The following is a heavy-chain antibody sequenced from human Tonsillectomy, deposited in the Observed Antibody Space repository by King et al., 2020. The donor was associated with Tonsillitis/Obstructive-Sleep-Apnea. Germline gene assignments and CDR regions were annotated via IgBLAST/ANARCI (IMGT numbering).Heavy chain of an antibody. CDR3: ARHGLATPGGWYFHH. V-gene: IGHV5-51*01. CDR1: GYSFTSYW. J-gene: IGHJ1*01. CDR2: IYPGDSDT. Sequence: VQLVESEAEVKKPGESLKISCKGSGYSFTSYWIGWVRQMPRKGLEWMGIIYPGDSDTRYSPSFQGQVTISADKSISTAYLQWSSLKASDTAMYYCARHGLATPGGWYFHHWGRGTLVTVSS. D-gene: IGHD6-13*01.